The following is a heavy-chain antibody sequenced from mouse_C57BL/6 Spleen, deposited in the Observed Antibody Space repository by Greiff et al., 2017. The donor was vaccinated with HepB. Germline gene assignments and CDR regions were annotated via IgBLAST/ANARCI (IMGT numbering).Heavy chain of an antibody. J-gene: IGHJ3*01. CDR1: GFTFSSYT. CDR3: ARQEGGYYVY. Sequence: EVRLVESGGGLVKPGGSLKLSCAASGFTFSSYTMSWVRQTPEKRLEWVATISGGGGNTYYPDSVKGRFTISRDNAKNTLYLQMSSLRSEDTALYYCARQEGGYYVYWGQGTLVTVSA. V-gene: IGHV5-9*01. CDR2: ISGGGGNT. D-gene: IGHD2-3*01.